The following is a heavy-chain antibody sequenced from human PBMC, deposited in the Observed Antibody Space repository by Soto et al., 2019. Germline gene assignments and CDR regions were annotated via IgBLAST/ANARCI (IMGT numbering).Heavy chain of an antibody. CDR3: ARRQDSTYYGMDV. CDR1: GYSFTSYW. V-gene: IGHV5-10-1*01. Sequence: GESLKISCQGSGYSFTSYWISWVRQMPGKGLEWMGRIDPSDSYTNYSPSFQGHVTISADKSISTAYLQWSSLKASDTAMYDCARRQDSTYYGMDVWGQVTTVTVSS. CDR2: IDPSDSYT. J-gene: IGHJ6*02. D-gene: IGHD2-15*01.